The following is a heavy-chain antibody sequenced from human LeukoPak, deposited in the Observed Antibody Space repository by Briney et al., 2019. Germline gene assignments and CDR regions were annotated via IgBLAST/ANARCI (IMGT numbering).Heavy chain of an antibody. Sequence: SETLSLTCTVSGGSISSNSYYWGWIRQPPGKGLEWIGSIYYSGSTYYNPSLKSRVTISVDTSKNQFSLKLSSVTAADTAVYYCARHTAVITIFGVVIMDAFDIWGQGTMVTVSS. J-gene: IGHJ3*02. CDR1: GGSISSNSYY. V-gene: IGHV4-39*01. CDR3: ARHTAVITIFGVVIMDAFDI. D-gene: IGHD3-3*01. CDR2: IYYSGST.